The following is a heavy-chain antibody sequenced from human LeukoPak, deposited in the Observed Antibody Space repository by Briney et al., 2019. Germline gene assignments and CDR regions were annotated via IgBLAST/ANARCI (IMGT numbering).Heavy chain of an antibody. D-gene: IGHD3-22*01. CDR2: ISYDGSNK. V-gene: IGHV3-30-3*01. CDR1: GFTFSSYP. CDR3: ARVGDTSGYYYADY. Sequence: GRSLRLSCAASGFTFSSYPIHWVRQAPGKGLEWVAVISYDGSNKYYVQSVKGRFTISRDNSKNTLYLQMNSLRDEDTALYYCARVGDTSGYYYADYWGQGTVVTVSS. J-gene: IGHJ4*02.